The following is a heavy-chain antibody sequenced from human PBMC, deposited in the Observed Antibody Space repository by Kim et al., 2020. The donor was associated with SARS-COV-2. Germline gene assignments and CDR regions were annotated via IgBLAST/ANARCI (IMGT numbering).Heavy chain of an antibody. CDR3: ARGRSPIDGSQNYSLYF. CDR2: INGGKGNT. CDR1: GYTFTSYS. D-gene: IGHD3-10*01. V-gene: IGHV1-3*01. Sequence: ASVKVSCKASGYTFTSYSIQWVRQAPGQGLEWMGWINGGKGNTRSSERFQNRVTFTRDISAATAYMDVSGLNSEDTATYYCARGRSPIDGSQNYSLYF. J-gene: IGHJ4*01.